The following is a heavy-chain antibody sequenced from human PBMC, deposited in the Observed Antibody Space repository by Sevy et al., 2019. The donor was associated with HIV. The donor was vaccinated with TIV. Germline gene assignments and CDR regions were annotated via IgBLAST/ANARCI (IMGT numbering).Heavy chain of an antibody. CDR2: IKQDGTDE. J-gene: IGHJ5*02. V-gene: IGHV3-7*01. CDR1: GFTFSTYW. CDR3: ARALADWGSFHYSA. Sequence: GGSLRLSCAASGFTFSTYWMTWVRQAPGKGLEWVANIKQDGTDEEYVDSVKGRFTISRDNAKKTLYLRLDSLRAEDTAVYFCARALADWGSFHYSAWGLGTLVTVSS. D-gene: IGHD3-16*02.